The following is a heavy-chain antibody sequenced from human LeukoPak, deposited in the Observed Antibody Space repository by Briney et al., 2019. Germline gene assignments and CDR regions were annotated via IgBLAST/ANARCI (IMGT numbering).Heavy chain of an antibody. V-gene: IGHV1-46*01. D-gene: IGHD3-10*01. CDR3: ARASGSSAVPFDY. Sequence: ASVKVSCKASGYTFTSNYMHWVRQAPGQGLEWMGVIAPSSGTTSYAQKFQGRVTMTRDTSTSTLYMELSSLTSEDTAVYYRARASGSSAVPFDYWGQGTLVTVSS. CDR1: GYTFTSNY. J-gene: IGHJ4*02. CDR2: IAPSSGTT.